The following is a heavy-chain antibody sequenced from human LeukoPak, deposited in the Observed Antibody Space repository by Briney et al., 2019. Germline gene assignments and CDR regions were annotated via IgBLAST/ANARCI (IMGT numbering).Heavy chain of an antibody. Sequence: GGSLRLSCVASGFTFSSYAMSWVRQAPGKGLEWVSGISGSDTNTYYADSVKGRFTISRDNSKNTLYLQMNSLRAEDTAIYYCAKDGGYSSSSRGYFDYWGQGTLVTVSS. D-gene: IGHD6-13*01. CDR2: ISGSDTNT. CDR1: GFTFSSYA. CDR3: AKDGGYSSSSRGYFDY. J-gene: IGHJ4*02. V-gene: IGHV3-23*01.